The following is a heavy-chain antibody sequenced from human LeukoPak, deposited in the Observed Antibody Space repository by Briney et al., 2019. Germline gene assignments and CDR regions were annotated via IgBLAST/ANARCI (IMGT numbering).Heavy chain of an antibody. CDR1: GFTFSSYG. D-gene: IGHD6-19*01. V-gene: IGHV3-30*18. Sequence: GGSLRLSCAASGFTFSSYGMHWVRQAPGKGLEWVAVISYDGNNKYYADSVKGRFTISRDNSKNTLYLQMDNLRAEDTAAYYCAKYQRQWLPKGGFDYWGQGTLVTVSS. CDR3: AKYQRQWLPKGGFDY. J-gene: IGHJ4*02. CDR2: ISYDGNNK.